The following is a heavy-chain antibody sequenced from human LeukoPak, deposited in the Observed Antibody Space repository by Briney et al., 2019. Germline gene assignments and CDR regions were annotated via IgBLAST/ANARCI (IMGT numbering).Heavy chain of an antibody. J-gene: IGHJ4*02. V-gene: IGHV4-4*07. CDR2: IYDTGST. CDR3: ARVSFHYHSGNYGWYFDS. D-gene: IGHD3-10*01. CDR1: GGSIRSYY. Sequence: SETLSLTCTVSGGSIRSYYWSWIRQPAGKGLEWIGRIYDTGSTNYNPSFKSRVTMSLDTSKNHFYLKLTSVIAADTAVYYCARVSFHYHSGNYGWYFDSWGQGTLVTVSS.